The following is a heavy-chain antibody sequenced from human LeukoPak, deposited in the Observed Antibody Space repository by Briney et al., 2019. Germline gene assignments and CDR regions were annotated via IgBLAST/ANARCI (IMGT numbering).Heavy chain of an antibody. CDR3: AKARYGYSSGWYGFDQDY. D-gene: IGHD6-19*01. CDR2: ISGSGGST. J-gene: IGHJ4*02. CDR1: GFTFSSYA. V-gene: IGHV3-23*01. Sequence: GASLRLSCAASGFTFSSYAMSWVRQAPGKGLEWVSTISGSGGSTYYADSVKGRFTIPRDNSKNTLYLQMNSLRAEDTAVYYCAKARYGYSSGWYGFDQDYWGQGTLVTVSS.